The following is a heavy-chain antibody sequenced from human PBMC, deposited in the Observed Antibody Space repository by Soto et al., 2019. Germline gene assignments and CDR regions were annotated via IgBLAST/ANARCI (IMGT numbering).Heavy chain of an antibody. CDR2: IIPIFGTA. J-gene: IGHJ5*02. Sequence: QVQLVQSGAEVKKPGSSVKVSCKASGGTFSSYAITWVRQAPGQGLEWMGGIIPIFGTANYAQKFQGRVTIPADESTSTAYMELSSLRSEDTALYYCAGDRGPSSGYYPYWFDPWGQGTLVTVSS. D-gene: IGHD3-22*01. CDR3: AGDRGPSSGYYPYWFDP. V-gene: IGHV1-69*12. CDR1: GGTFSSYA.